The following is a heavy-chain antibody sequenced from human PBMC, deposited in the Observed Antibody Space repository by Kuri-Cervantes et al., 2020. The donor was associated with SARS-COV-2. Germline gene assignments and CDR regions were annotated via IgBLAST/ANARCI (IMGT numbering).Heavy chain of an antibody. D-gene: IGHD1/OR15-1a*01. J-gene: IGHJ4*02. CDR3: VLFNSLNTRAFDY. V-gene: IGHV3-30*03. Sequence: GGSLRLSCAASGFNFSRIDMHWIRQAPGKGLEWVAVISFDGKNKNCVASGKGRFTISRDNSKDTLYLQVNGLRAEDTAIYYCVLFNSLNTRAFDYWGQGVLVTVSS. CDR2: ISFDGKNK. CDR1: GFNFSRID.